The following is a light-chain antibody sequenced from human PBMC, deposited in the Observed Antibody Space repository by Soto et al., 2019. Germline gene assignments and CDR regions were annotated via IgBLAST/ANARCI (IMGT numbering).Light chain of an antibody. V-gene: IGLV1-51*02. J-gene: IGLJ2*01. CDR2: EDN. Sequence: QSVLTQPPSVSAAPGQKVTISCSGSSSNIRHNYVSWYQQLPGTAPKLFIYEDNQRPSGIPDRFSGSKSGTSATLGITGLQTGDEADYYCGTWDSGLSAVVFGGGTKLTVL. CDR1: SSNIRHNY. CDR3: GTWDSGLSAVV.